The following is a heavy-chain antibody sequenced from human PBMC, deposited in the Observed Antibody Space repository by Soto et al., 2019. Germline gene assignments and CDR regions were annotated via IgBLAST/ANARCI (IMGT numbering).Heavy chain of an antibody. V-gene: IGHV6-1*01. J-gene: IGHJ6*02. CDR3: ARDFLIGITGTTRSGYYYYGMDV. D-gene: IGHD1-7*01. CDR2: TYYRSKWYN. Sequence: PSQTLSLTCAISGDSVSSNSAAWNWIRQSPSRGLEWLGRTYYRSKWYNDYAVSVKSRITINPDTSKNQFSLQLNSVTPEDTAVYYCARDFLIGITGTTRSGYYYYGMDVWGQGTTVTVSS. CDR1: GDSVSSNSAA.